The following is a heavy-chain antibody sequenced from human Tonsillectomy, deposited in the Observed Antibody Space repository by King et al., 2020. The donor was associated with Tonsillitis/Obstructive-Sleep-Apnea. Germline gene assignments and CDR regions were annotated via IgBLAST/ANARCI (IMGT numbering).Heavy chain of an antibody. CDR3: ARGSGYYEGWFDH. Sequence: VQLVESGGGVVQPVRSLRLSCAASGFTFSSYGMHLVRQAPGKGLEWVAVLGYDGNNKNYADSAEGRFTISRDNSTNTLYLQMSSLRAEDTAMYYCARGSGYYEGWFDHWGRGTLVTVSS. CDR2: LGYDGNNK. CDR1: GFTFSSYG. V-gene: IGHV3-33*01. D-gene: IGHD3-3*01. J-gene: IGHJ5*02.